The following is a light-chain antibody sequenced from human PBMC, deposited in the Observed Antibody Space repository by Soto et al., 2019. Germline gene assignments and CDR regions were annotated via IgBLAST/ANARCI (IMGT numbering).Light chain of an antibody. V-gene: IGKV1-5*01. CDR2: DAS. J-gene: IGKJ1*01. CDR1: QSVSGW. Sequence: DIQMTQSPSTLSASVGDSVTITCRASQSVSGWLAWYQQKPGKAPKLLIFDASSLGSGVPSRFSRSGSGTEFTLTISSLQPDDFATYYCQHYNSYSEAFGQGTKVDIK. CDR3: QHYNSYSEA.